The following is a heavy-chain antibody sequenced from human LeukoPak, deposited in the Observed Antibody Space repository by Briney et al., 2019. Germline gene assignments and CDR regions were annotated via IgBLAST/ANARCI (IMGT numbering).Heavy chain of an antibody. CDR1: CGSISSYY. CDR2: IYYSGST. Sequence: SETLSLTCTASCGSISSYYWSWIRQPPGKGLEWIGYIYYSGSTNYNPSLKSRVTISVDTSKNQFSLKLSSVTAADTAVYYCARERALEGGDSSSSYVLDYWGQGTLVTVSP. D-gene: IGHD6-6*01. J-gene: IGHJ4*02. CDR3: ARERALEGGDSSSSYVLDY. V-gene: IGHV4-59*01.